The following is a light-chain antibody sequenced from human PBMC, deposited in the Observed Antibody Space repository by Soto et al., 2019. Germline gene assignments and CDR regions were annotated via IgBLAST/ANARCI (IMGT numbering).Light chain of an antibody. J-gene: IGKJ1*01. Sequence: EIVLTQSPGTLSLSPGERATLSCRASQTVTNRYLAWYQQKPGQAPRLLIFGASIRDTGIPDRFSGSGSGTDFTLTISRLESEDFAVYYCQQYGGSPGTFGQGTNVDIK. CDR1: QTVTNRY. V-gene: IGKV3-20*01. CDR2: GAS. CDR3: QQYGGSPGT.